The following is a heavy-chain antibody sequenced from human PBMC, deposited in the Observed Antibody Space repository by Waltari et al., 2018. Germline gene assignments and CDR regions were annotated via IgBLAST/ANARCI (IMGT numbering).Heavy chain of an antibody. CDR3: VRSYTASPMDV. J-gene: IGHJ6*02. CDR2: TRSKENSYST. CDR1: GFTFSDHY. D-gene: IGHD2-2*02. V-gene: IGHV3-72*01. Sequence: EVQVVASGGDLVQPGGSLRLSCAGSGFTFSDHYIDWVRQAPGKGLAWLGLTRSKENSYSTVYAASVKGRFTISRDDSKNLAYLQMNSLGIDDTAIYYCVRSYTASPMDVWGQGTTVTVSS.